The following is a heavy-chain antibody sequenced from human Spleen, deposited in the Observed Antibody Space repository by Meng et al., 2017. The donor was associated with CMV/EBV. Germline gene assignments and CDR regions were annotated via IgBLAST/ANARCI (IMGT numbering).Heavy chain of an antibody. CDR3: ARWLDDYVDYYFDL. CDR2: IPFDGNNE. Sequence: GGSLRLSCAASGVTFSSYGMHWVRQAPGTGLEWVAFIPFDGNNEHFADSVRGRFSISRDNAKNSVYLQMNSLRAEDTAVYYCARWLDDYVDYYFDLWGQGTVVTVSS. J-gene: IGHJ4*02. D-gene: IGHD3-10*02. CDR1: GVTFSSYG. V-gene: IGHV3-30*02.